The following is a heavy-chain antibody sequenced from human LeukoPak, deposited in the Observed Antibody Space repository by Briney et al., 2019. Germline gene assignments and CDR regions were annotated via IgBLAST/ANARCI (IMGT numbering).Heavy chain of an antibody. J-gene: IGHJ5*02. V-gene: IGHV4-59*11. CDR3: ARGHYDFGSAALSWFDP. CDR2: IYYSGST. CDR1: GDSISSHY. Sequence: SETLYLSCTVSGDSISSHYWSWVRQPPGQGLEWMGYIYYSGSTNYNSSQKSRVTISVDTSKNQCSLKLSSVTAADTAVYYCARGHYDFGSAALSWFDPWGPGTLVTVSS. D-gene: IGHD3-3*01.